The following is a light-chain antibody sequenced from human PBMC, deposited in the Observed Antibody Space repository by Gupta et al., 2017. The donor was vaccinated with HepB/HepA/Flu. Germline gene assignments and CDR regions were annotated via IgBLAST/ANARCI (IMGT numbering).Light chain of an antibody. V-gene: IGLV2-14*03. Sequence: QSALTHPASVSGSPGPSTTISCTGISSDIITYKNFSWYQHHPGKAPKVLISDVSDRPSGVSDRFSGAKSGNTAYLTISGLQAEDEADYYCCSYTSRSTVFGGGTKVTVL. CDR3: CSYTSRSTV. CDR1: SSDIITYKN. J-gene: IGLJ3*02. CDR2: DVS.